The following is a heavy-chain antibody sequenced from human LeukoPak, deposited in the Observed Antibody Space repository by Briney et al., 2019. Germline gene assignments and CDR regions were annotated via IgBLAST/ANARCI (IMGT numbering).Heavy chain of an antibody. J-gene: IGHJ4*02. V-gene: IGHV4-59*11. CDR1: GGSMSSQY. CDR3: ARGQRRLQDY. Sequence: SETLSLTCSVSGGSMSSQYWSWIRQPPGMRLEWIGYIYYSGSPNNNPSLKSRVTISLDTSKSQISLKLSSVTAADTAVYYCARGQRRLQDYWGQGTLVTVSS. CDR2: IYYSGSP.